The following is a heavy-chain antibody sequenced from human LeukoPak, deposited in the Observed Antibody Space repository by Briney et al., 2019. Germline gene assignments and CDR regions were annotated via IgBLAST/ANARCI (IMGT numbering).Heavy chain of an antibody. CDR1: GFTFSSYS. CDR3: ARDPLAYCGGDCYSGGFDY. CDR2: ISSSSSYI. Sequence: PGGSLRLSCAASGFTFSSYSMNWVRQAPGKGLEWVSSISSSSSYIYYADSVKGRFTISRDNAKNSLYLQMNSLRAEDTAVYYCARDPLAYCGGDCYSGGFDYWGQGTLVTVSS. V-gene: IGHV3-21*01. D-gene: IGHD2-21*02. J-gene: IGHJ4*02.